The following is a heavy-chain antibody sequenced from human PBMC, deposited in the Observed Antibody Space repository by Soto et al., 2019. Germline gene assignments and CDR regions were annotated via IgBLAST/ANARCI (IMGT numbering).Heavy chain of an antibody. V-gene: IGHV3-48*02. Sequence: PGGSLRLSCAASGFTFSSYSMNWVRQAPGKGLEWVSYISSSSSTIYYADSVKGRFTISRDNAKNSLYLQMKRLRDEDTAVYYCARDSKSYYYYYSGMDVWGQGTTVTVSS. D-gene: IGHD2-2*01. CDR2: ISSSSSTI. CDR3: ARDSKSYYYYYSGMDV. CDR1: GFTFSSYS. J-gene: IGHJ6*02.